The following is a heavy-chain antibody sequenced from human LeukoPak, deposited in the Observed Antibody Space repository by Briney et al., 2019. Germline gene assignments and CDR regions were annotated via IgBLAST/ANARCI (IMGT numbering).Heavy chain of an antibody. V-gene: IGHV3-33*01. D-gene: IGHD5-12*01. CDR1: GFTFSTHG. CDR2: IWHDGGRK. J-gene: IGHJ4*02. Sequence: GGSLRLSCVVSGFTFSTHGLHWVRQAPGKGLEWVSVIWHDGGRKEYADSVRGRFTISRDNSTLYLQMNSLRAEDTAIYYCARDIGNSGFNLDYWGQGTPVTVSS. CDR3: ARDIGNSGFNLDY.